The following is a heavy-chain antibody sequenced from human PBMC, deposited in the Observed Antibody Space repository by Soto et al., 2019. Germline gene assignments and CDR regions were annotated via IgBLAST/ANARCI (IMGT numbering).Heavy chain of an antibody. CDR1: GLTLSSYS. Sequence: GGSLRLSCAASGLTLSSYSMSWVRQAPGKGLEWVSVLSGSGDNTLYADSVKGRFTFSRDTSNNTLYLQMNSLRAEDTAVYYCAKDVRPYCSGTSCFTFDVWGQGTMVTVSS. V-gene: IGHV3-23*01. CDR2: LSGSGDNT. CDR3: AKDVRPYCSGTSCFTFDV. J-gene: IGHJ3*01. D-gene: IGHD2-2*01.